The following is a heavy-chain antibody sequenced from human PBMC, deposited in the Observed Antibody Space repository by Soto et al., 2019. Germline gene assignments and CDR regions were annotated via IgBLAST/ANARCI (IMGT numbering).Heavy chain of an antibody. CDR1: ELTFSNFA. Sequence: GGSLRLSCAASELTFSNFAVSWVSKAPGKGLEWVSAISYGGGTTYYADSVKGRFTISRDNSKNTLYLQMNSLRAEDTAVYYCAKNPGYYYDSTGYHFDYWGQGTLVTVSS. CDR3: AKNPGYYYDSTGYHFDY. J-gene: IGHJ4*02. CDR2: ISYGGGTT. V-gene: IGHV3-23*01. D-gene: IGHD3-22*01.